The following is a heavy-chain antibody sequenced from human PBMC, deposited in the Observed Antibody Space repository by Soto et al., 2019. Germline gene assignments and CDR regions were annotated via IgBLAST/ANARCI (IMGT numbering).Heavy chain of an antibody. J-gene: IGHJ4*02. CDR2: IKPGTSDI. V-gene: IGHV5-51*01. D-gene: IGHD3-3*02. CDR1: GYKFGSAW. CDR3: ARQLSHICDS. Sequence: PGESLKISCKGVGYKFGSAWIGWVRQMPGEGLEWMGIIKPGTSDIRYSPSCRGHVTISADEAVSTAYLQWSSLKASDTAMYYCARQLSHICDSWGQGTLVTVPS.